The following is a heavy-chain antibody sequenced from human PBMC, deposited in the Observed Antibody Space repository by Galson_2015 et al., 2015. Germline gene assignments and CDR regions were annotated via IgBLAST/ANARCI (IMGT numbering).Heavy chain of an antibody. CDR1: GYTFTSYW. J-gene: IGHJ4*02. CDR2: IYPGDADT. D-gene: IGHD3-10*01. CDR3: ARHRGGSGLTFDY. Sequence: QSGAEVKKPGESLQISCKSSGYTFTSYWIAWVRQMPGKGLEWMGVIYPGDADTRYSPSFQGQVTISADKSISTAFLQWSSLKASDTAMYYCARHRGGSGLTFDYWGQGTLVTVSS. V-gene: IGHV5-51*01.